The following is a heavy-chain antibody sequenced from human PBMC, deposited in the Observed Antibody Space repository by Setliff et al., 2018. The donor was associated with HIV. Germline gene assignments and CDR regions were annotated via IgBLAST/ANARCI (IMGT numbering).Heavy chain of an antibody. CDR3: ARSQGIGNYHMDV. J-gene: IGHJ6*03. D-gene: IGHD2-15*01. CDR2: ISYRSSYI. Sequence: GESLKISCAASGFTFSTSCMHWVRRAPGKGLEWISSISYRSSYIYYSDSVKGRFTISRDDAENSLFLQLDSLRDEDTAVYYCARSQGIGNYHMDVWGTGTTVTVFS. CDR1: GFTFSTSC. V-gene: IGHV3-21*01.